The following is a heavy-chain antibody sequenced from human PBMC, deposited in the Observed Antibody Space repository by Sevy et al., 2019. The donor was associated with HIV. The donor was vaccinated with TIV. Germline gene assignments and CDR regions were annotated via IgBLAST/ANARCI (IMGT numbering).Heavy chain of an antibody. CDR1: GFTFSNYA. J-gene: IGHJ4*02. V-gene: IGHV3-23*01. CDR2: ITISGGTT. CDR3: AKDRVSGTYYTGDFDY. Sequence: GGSLRLSCAASGFTFSNYAMSWVRQAPGKGLEWVSVITISGGTTYYADSGKGRFTISRDSSKNTLYLKMNSLRAEDTAVYYCAKDRVSGTYYTGDFDYWGQGTLVTVSS. D-gene: IGHD3-10*01.